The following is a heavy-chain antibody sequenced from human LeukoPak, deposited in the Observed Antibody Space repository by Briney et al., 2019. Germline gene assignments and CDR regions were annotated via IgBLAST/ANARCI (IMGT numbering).Heavy chain of an antibody. J-gene: IGHJ4*02. Sequence: GGSLRLSCAVSGFNFSSNDMHWVRQPPGKGLEWVSGISTAGDTYYPDSVKGRFTISRKNAKSSFYLQMNSLRAGDTAVYYCASGERGLDYWGQGTLVTVSS. CDR2: ISTAGDT. V-gene: IGHV3-13*01. CDR1: GFNFSSND. D-gene: IGHD7-27*01. CDR3: ASGERGLDY.